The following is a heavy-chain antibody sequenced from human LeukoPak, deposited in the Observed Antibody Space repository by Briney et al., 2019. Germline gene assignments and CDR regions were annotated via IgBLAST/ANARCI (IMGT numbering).Heavy chain of an antibody. CDR2: IYGSGYT. CDR1: GGSISGWY. D-gene: IGHD6-19*01. Sequence: PSETLSLTCTVSGGSISGWYWSWIRQPPGKGLEWIGYIYGSGYTNYNPSLKSRVTMSIDTSKNHFSLRLTSVTAADTATYYCARETSLAGFASGLGFNHWGQGILVTVSS. J-gene: IGHJ4*02. V-gene: IGHV4-59*01. CDR3: ARETSLAGFASGLGFNH.